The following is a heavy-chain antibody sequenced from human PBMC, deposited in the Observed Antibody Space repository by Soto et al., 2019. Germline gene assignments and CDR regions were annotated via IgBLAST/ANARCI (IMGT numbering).Heavy chain of an antibody. D-gene: IGHD3-22*01. CDR1: GGSGGSFSGYY. CDR2: INHSGST. Sequence: QVQLQQWGAGLLKPSETLSLTCAVYGGSGGSFSGYYWSWIRQPPGKGLEWIGEINHSGSTNYNPPXXSRVPISVDTPXTXCXLKLSSVTAADTAVYYCARHNYDSSGYYHDYYGMDVWGQGTTVTVSS. V-gene: IGHV4-34*01. J-gene: IGHJ6*02. CDR3: ARHNYDSSGYYHDYYGMDV.